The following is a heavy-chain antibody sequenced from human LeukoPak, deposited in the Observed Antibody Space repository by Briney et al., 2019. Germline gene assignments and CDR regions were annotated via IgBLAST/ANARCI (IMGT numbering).Heavy chain of an antibody. Sequence: SETLSLTCTVSGGSISSHYWSWIRQPPGKGLEWIGYIYYRGSTNYNPSLKSRVTISIDTSKNQFSLKLSSVTAADTAVYYCARSEGTTSTSADYWGQGTLVTVSS. CDR3: ARSEGTTSTSADY. V-gene: IGHV4-59*11. CDR2: IYYRGST. CDR1: GGSISSHY. D-gene: IGHD1-14*01. J-gene: IGHJ4*02.